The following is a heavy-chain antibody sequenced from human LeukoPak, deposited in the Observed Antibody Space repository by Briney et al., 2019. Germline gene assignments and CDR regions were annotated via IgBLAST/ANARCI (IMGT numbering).Heavy chain of an antibody. CDR1: GYTFTSYG. Sequence: GASVKVSCKASGYTFTSYGISWVRQAPGQGLEWMGWISAYNGNTNYTQKLQGRVTMTTDTSTSTAYMELRSLRSDGTAVYYCARAHSSGWYYEGGYDYWGQGTLVTVSS. V-gene: IGHV1-18*01. CDR2: ISAYNGNT. D-gene: IGHD6-19*01. CDR3: ARAHSSGWYYEGGYDY. J-gene: IGHJ4*02.